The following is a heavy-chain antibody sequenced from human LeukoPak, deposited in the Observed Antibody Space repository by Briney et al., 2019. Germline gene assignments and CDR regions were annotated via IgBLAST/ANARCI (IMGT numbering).Heavy chain of an antibody. CDR3: ARDGWPAFDY. D-gene: IGHD2-15*01. CDR1: GDSVSTNTAA. V-gene: IGHV6-1*01. J-gene: IGHJ4*02. Sequence: SQTLSLTCAISGDSVSTNTAAWNWIRQSPSRGLEWLGRTYYRSQWYTDYAVSVKSRITINPDTSRNQFSLQLNPVTPEDTAVYFCARDGWPAFDYWGQGTLVTVSS. CDR2: TYYRSQWYT.